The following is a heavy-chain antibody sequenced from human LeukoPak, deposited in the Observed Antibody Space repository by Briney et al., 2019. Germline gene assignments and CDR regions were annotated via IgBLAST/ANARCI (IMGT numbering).Heavy chain of an antibody. J-gene: IGHJ6*03. V-gene: IGHV4-34*01. D-gene: IGHD7-27*01. CDR3: ARLSPLTGAYYYMDV. CDR1: GGSFSGYY. CDR2: INHSGIT. Sequence: SETLSLTCAVYGGSFSGYYWSWIRQPPGKGLEWIGEINHSGITNYNPSLKSRVTISVDTSKNQFSLKLSSVTAADTAVYYCARLSPLTGAYYYMDVWGKGTTVTVFS.